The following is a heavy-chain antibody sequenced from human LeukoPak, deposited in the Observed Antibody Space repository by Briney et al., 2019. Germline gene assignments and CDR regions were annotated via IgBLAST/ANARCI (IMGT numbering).Heavy chain of an antibody. J-gene: IGHJ4*02. CDR3: ARVPYDSGTYDY. Sequence: PGGSLRLSCAASGFTFSSYWMHWVRQAPGKGLVWVSRINSDGSSTTYADSVKGRFTISRDNAKNTMYLQMDSLRTEDTAVYYCARVPYDSGTYDYWGQGTLVIVSS. CDR2: INSDGSST. D-gene: IGHD3-16*01. V-gene: IGHV3-74*01. CDR1: GFTFSSYW.